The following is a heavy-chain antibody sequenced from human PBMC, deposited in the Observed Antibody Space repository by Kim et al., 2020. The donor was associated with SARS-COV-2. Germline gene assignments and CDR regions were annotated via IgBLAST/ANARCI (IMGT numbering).Heavy chain of an antibody. D-gene: IGHD1-26*01. Sequence: KEEGSKKHYVDSGKGRFAISRDNAKKSLYLQMNSLRADDTAVYFCAREWDFWGQGTLVTVSS. CDR2: KEEGSKK. CDR3: AREWDF. V-gene: IGHV3-7*03. J-gene: IGHJ4*02.